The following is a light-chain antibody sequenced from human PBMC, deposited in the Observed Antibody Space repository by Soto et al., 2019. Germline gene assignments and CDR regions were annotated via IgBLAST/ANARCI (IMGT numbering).Light chain of an antibody. Sequence: QSVLTQPASVSGSPGQSITISCTGTSSDVGGYVSWYQQHPGKAPKLMFYEVSHRPSGVSNRFSGSKSGNTASLTISGLQAEAEADYYCSSYTSSSTPYVVFGGGTKLTVL. CDR3: SSYTSSSTPYVV. CDR2: EVS. J-gene: IGLJ2*01. V-gene: IGLV2-14*01. CDR1: SSDVGGY.